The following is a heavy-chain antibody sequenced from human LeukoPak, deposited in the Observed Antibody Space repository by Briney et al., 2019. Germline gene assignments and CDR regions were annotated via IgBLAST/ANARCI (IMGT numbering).Heavy chain of an antibody. CDR2: IYYSGST. V-gene: IGHV4-31*03. CDR3: ARDRVRGNSNPFFDY. D-gene: IGHD4-11*01. Sequence: SETLSLTCTVSGGSISSGGYYRSWIRQHPGKGLEWIGYIYYSGSTYYNPSLKSRVTISVDTSKNQFSLKLSSVTAADTAVYYCARDRVRGNSNPFFDYWGQGTLVTVSS. J-gene: IGHJ4*02. CDR1: GGSISSGGYY.